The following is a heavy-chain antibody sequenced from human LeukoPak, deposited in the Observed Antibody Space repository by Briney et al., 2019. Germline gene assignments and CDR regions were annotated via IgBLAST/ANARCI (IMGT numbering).Heavy chain of an antibody. CDR3: ARDEFSSSPGYFDY. D-gene: IGHD6-6*01. V-gene: IGHV3-21*01. Sequence: GGSLRLSCAASGVTFSSYSMNWVRQAPGKGLEWVSSISTGSSYIYYADSVKGRFTISRDNAKNSLYLQMNSLRAEDTAVYYCARDEFSSSPGYFDYWGQGTLVTVSS. CDR2: ISTGSSYI. J-gene: IGHJ4*02. CDR1: GVTFSSYS.